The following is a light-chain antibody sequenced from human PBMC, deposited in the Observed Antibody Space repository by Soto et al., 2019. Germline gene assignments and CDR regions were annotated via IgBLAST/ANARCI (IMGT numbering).Light chain of an antibody. CDR1: SSDVGGYNY. J-gene: IGLJ2*01. V-gene: IGLV2-8*01. Sequence: QSALTQPPSASGSPGQSVTISCTGTSSDVGGYNYVSWYQQHPGKAPKLMIYEVSKRPSGVPDRFSGSKSGNTASLTVSGLHDAEDADDYCSSYEGSNMPLVFGAGTKLTVL. CDR3: SSYEGSNMPLV. CDR2: EVS.